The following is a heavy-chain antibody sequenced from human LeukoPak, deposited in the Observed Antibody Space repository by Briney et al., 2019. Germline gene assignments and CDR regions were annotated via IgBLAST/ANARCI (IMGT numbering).Heavy chain of an antibody. Sequence: PGGSLTLSCAPSVFKFNDYCMNWLRQAPGKGLEGVAHIKEEGNEKFYIDSVKGRFTISRDNARNFLYLQMNSLRAEDTAVYYCARAGPSIRGIKVYWGQGTLVTVSS. CDR1: VFKFNDYC. CDR2: IKEEGNEK. D-gene: IGHD3-10*01. CDR3: ARAGPSIRGIKVY. J-gene: IGHJ4*02. V-gene: IGHV3-7*03.